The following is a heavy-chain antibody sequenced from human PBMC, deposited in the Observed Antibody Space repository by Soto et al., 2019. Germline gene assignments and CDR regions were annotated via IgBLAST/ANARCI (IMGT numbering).Heavy chain of an antibody. CDR2: IDYSGST. CDR3: ARESITVVRGFTTKCYNYGMDV. CDR1: GGSFSGYY. J-gene: IGHJ6*02. V-gene: IGHV4-59*01. Sequence: SSETLSLTCAVYGGSFSGYYWSWTRQPPGKGLEWIGYIDYSGSTNYNPSLKSRVTISVDTSKNQFSLNLRAVTAADTAVYYCARESITVVRGFTTKCYNYGMDVWGQGTTVTVSS. D-gene: IGHD3-10*01.